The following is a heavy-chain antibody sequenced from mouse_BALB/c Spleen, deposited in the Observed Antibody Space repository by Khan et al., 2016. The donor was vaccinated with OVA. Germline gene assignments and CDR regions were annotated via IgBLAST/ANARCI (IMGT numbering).Heavy chain of an antibody. CDR3: GKGGESIIRVPAY. CDR1: GYSFTGYY. V-gene: IGHV1S34*01. CDR2: ISCYNGAT. Sequence: LVKTGASVKISCKASGYSFTGYYMHWVKQSHGKSLEWIGYISCYNGATNYNQKFKGKATFTVDTSSGTAYMQFHSLTSEDSAVXYCGKGGESIIRVPAYWGQGTLVPVS. D-gene: IGHD1-1*01. J-gene: IGHJ3*01.